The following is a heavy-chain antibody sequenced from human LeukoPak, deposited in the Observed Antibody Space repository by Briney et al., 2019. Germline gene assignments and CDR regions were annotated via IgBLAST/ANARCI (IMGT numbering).Heavy chain of an antibody. Sequence: SETLSLTCTVSGGSITSGDYYWSWIRQPPGKGLEWIGYFYYSGSTSYCPSLKSRVTISADTSKNQFSLKLNPVTAADTAVYYCANSPMYYDTSGYSFFDDWGQGTLATVSS. CDR1: GGSITSGDYY. CDR3: ANSPMYYDTSGYSFFDD. J-gene: IGHJ4*02. CDR2: FYYSGST. V-gene: IGHV4-30-4*01. D-gene: IGHD3-22*01.